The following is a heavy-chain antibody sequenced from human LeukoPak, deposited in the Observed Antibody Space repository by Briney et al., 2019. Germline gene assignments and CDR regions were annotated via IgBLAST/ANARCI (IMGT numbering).Heavy chain of an antibody. D-gene: IGHD1-26*01. CDR1: GFTFSSYS. CDR3: ASLSVGIPAY. CDR2: ISSSSSYI. J-gene: IGHJ4*02. V-gene: IGHV3-21*01. Sequence: GASLRLSCAASGFTFSSYSMNWVRQAPGKGLEWVSSISSSSSYIYYADSVKGRFTISRDNAKNSLYLQMNSLRAEDTAVYYCASLSVGIPAYWGQGTLVTVSS.